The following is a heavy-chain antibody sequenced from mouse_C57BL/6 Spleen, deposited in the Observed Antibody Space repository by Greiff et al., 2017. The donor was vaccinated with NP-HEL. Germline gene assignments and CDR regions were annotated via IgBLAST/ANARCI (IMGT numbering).Heavy chain of an antibody. V-gene: IGHV1-74*01. J-gene: IGHJ4*01. CDR1: GYTFTSYW. CDR3: ALYYGSRYYAMDD. D-gene: IGHD1-1*01. Sequence: QVQLQQPGAELVKPGASVKVSCKASGYTFTSYWMHWVKQRPGQGLEWIGRIHPSDSDTNYNQKFKGKATLTVDKSSSTAYMQLSSLTSEDSAVYYCALYYGSRYYAMDDWGQGTSVTVSS. CDR2: IHPSDSDT.